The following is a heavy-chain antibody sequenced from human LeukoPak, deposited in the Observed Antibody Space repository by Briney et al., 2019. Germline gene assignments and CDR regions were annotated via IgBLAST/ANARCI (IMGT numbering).Heavy chain of an antibody. D-gene: IGHD3-10*01. Sequence: ASVKVSCKASGYTFTGYYMHWVRQAPGQGLEWMGWINPNSGGTNYAQKFQGRVTMTRDTSISTAYMELSRLRPDDTAVYYCARDYNFDYYGSGHAGYYYGMDVWGQGTTVTVSS. J-gene: IGHJ6*02. CDR1: GYTFTGYY. CDR3: ARDYNFDYYGSGHAGYYYGMDV. CDR2: INPNSGGT. V-gene: IGHV1-2*02.